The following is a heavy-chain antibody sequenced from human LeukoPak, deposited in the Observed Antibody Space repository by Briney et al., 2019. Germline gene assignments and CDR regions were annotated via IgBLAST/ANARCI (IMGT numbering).Heavy chain of an antibody. J-gene: IGHJ4*02. Sequence: PSETLSPTCTVSGGSISSYYWSWIRQPAGKGLEWIGRIYTSGSTNYNPSLKSRVTMSVDTSKNQFSLKLSSVTAADTAVYYCARGEKLGYCSGGSCYLLAFDYWGQGTLVTVSS. CDR1: GGSISSYY. D-gene: IGHD2-15*01. CDR2: IYTSGST. CDR3: ARGEKLGYCSGGSCYLLAFDY. V-gene: IGHV4-4*07.